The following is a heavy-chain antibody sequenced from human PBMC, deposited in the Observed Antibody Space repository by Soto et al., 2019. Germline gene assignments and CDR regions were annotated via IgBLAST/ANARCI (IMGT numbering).Heavy chain of an antibody. CDR2: INPSGGST. CDR1: GYTFTGYY. J-gene: IGHJ6*02. V-gene: IGHV1-46*01. CDR3: ARDSRALLWFGDLYPYGMAV. Sequence: ASVKVSCKAAGYTFTGYYMHWVRQAPGQGLEWMGIINPSGGSTTYAQKFQGRVTMTRDTSTSTVYMELSSLRSEDTAVYYCARDSRALLWFGDLYPYGMAVWGQGTTVTVSS. D-gene: IGHD3-10*01.